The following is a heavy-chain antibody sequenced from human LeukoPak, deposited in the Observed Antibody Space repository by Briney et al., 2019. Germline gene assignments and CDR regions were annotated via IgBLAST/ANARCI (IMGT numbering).Heavy chain of an antibody. D-gene: IGHD6-13*01. CDR3: AKGPADLRQLTLFFDY. J-gene: IGHJ4*02. CDR1: GFTFSSYG. V-gene: IGHV3-30*18. CDR2: ISYDGSNK. Sequence: GGSLRLSCAASGFTFSSYGMHWVRQAPGKGLGWVAVISYDGSNKYYADSVKGRFTISRDNSKNTLYLQMNSLRAEDTAVYYCAKGPADLRQLTLFFDYWGQGTLVTVSS.